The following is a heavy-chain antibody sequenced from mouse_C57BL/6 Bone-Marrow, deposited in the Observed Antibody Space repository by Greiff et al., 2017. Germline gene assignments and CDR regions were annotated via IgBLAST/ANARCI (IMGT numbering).Heavy chain of an antibody. D-gene: IGHD2-3*01. Sequence: EVQLQESGGGLVKPGGSLKLSCAASGFTFSSYAMSWVRQTPEKRLEWVATISDGGSYTYYPDNVKGRFTISRDNAKNNLYLQMSHLMSEDTAMYYGANGRLLEYYYAVDYWGQGTSVTVSA. CDR1: GFTFSSYA. J-gene: IGHJ4*01. CDR3: ANGRLLEYYYAVDY. CDR2: ISDGGSYT. V-gene: IGHV5-4*01.